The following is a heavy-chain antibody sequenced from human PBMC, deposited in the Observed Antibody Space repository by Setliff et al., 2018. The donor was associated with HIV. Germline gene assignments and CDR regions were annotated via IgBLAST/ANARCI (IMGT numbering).Heavy chain of an antibody. Sequence: LRLSCAASGFSFRSYAVSWVRQAPGKGLEWVSVISGSGDITYYRESVKGRFTVSRANSNNTVYLQMNSLRAEDTAMYYCAKTQTVITVYGPFDSWGQGTPVTVSS. J-gene: IGHJ4*02. CDR1: GFSFRSYA. CDR2: ISGSGDIT. V-gene: IGHV3-23*01. CDR3: AKTQTVITVYGPFDS. D-gene: IGHD4-4*01.